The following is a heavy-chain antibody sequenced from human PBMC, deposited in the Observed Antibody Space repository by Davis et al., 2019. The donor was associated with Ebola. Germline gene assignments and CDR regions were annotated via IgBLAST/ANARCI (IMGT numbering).Heavy chain of an antibody. CDR1: GGPFSGYF. V-gene: IGHV4-34*01. J-gene: IGHJ6*02. CDR2: ITHSGST. CDR3: ARRAALYQYGLDV. D-gene: IGHD6-25*01. Sequence: SETLSLTCGVYGGPFSGYFWTWIRQTPGKGLEWIGEITHSGSTNYNPSLKSRVTISVDTSKKHFSLKLTSVTAADTALYYCARRAALYQYGLDVWGHGATVTVSS.